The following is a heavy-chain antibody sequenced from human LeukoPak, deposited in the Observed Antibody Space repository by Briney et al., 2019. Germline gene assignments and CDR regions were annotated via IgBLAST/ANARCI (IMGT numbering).Heavy chain of an antibody. D-gene: IGHD7-27*01. J-gene: IGHJ3*02. CDR3: ARLGPPLNELGIGRAFDI. V-gene: IGHV5-51*01. CDR2: IYPGDSDT. CDR1: GYTFTSYW. Sequence: GASVKVSCKASGYTFTSYWIGWVRQMPGKGLEWMGIIYPGDSDTRYSPSFQGQVTISADKSISTAYLQWSSLKASDTAMYYCARLGPPLNELGIGRAFDIWGQGTMVTVSS.